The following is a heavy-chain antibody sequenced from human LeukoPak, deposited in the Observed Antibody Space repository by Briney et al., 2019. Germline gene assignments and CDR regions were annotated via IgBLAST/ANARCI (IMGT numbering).Heavy chain of an antibody. CDR1: GFTFSSSA. CDR3: AKGIGRYLFDS. V-gene: IGHV3-23*01. D-gene: IGHD2-2*02. J-gene: IGHJ4*02. Sequence: GGSLRLSCAASGFTFSSSAMSWVRQAPGKGLEWVSASSGSGGGTYYADSVKGRFTISRDTSKNTLSLQMNSLRVEDTAVYYCAKGIGRYLFDSWGQGTLVTVSS. CDR2: SSGSGGGT.